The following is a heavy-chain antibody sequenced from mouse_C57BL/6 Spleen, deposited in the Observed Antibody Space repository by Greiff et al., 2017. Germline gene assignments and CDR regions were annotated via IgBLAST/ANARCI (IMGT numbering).Heavy chain of an antibody. CDR3: SGCMVTTGNYAMDY. D-gene: IGHD2-2*01. Sequence: EVKLMESGGDLVKPGGSLKLSCAASGFTFSSYGMSWVRQTPDKRLEWVATISSGGSYTYYPDSVKGRFTIYRENAKNTLYLQMSRLKTEDTAMYYCSGCMVTTGNYAMDYWGQGTSVTVSS. V-gene: IGHV5-6*01. CDR1: GFTFSSYG. J-gene: IGHJ4*01. CDR2: ISSGGSYT.